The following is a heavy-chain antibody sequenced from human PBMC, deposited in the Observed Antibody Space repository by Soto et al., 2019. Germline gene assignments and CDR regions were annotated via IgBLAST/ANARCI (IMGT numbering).Heavy chain of an antibody. Sequence: ASVKVSCKASGYIFTSYYIHWVRQAPGQGLEWMGWINPFDGSRMFAQSFQGRVTMTRDTSTSTAYMELSSLRSEVTAMYYCARVGDYYDSSGNYDYWGQGTLVTVSS. CDR3: ARVGDYYDSSGNYDY. J-gene: IGHJ4*02. D-gene: IGHD3-22*01. CDR1: GYIFTSYY. CDR2: INPFDGSR. V-gene: IGHV1-46*01.